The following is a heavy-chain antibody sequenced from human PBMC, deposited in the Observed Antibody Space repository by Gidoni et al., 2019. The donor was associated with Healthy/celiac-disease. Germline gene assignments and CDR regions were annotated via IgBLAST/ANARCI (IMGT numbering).Heavy chain of an antibody. CDR1: GYTLTALS. CDR2: FDPEDGET. V-gene: IGHV1-24*01. CDR3: ATEHIVVVPAATTNWFDP. Sequence: QVQLVQSGAEVKKPGASVTVSCKVSGYTLTALSMHWVRQAPGKGLEWMGGFDPEDGETIYAQKFQGRVTMTEETSTDTAYMELSSLRSEDTAVYYCATEHIVVVPAATTNWFDPWGQGTLVTVSS. D-gene: IGHD2-2*01. J-gene: IGHJ5*02.